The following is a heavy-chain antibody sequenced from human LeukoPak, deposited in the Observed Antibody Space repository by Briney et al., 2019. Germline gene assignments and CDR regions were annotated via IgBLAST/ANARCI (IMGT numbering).Heavy chain of an antibody. CDR1: GFTFTSYA. CDR2: INAGNGNT. J-gene: IGHJ4*02. Sequence: GASVKVSCKTSGFTFTSYAVHWVRQAPGQSLEWMGWINAGNGNTKYSQKFQGRVTITRDTSASTVYMELSSLISEDTAVYCCAREAWGSSRSDYWGQGTLVTVSP. CDR3: AREAWGSSRSDY. V-gene: IGHV1-3*01. D-gene: IGHD6-13*01.